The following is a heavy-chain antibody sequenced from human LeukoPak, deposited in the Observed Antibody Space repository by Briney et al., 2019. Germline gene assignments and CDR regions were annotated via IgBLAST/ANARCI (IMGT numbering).Heavy chain of an antibody. CDR2: ISSSSTTI. J-gene: IGHJ4*02. V-gene: IGHV3-48*02. D-gene: IGHD3-22*01. Sequence: GGSLRLSCAASGCTFSRYNRNWVRQAPGRGLEWVSHISSSSTTIHYADSVKGRFTISRDNAKNSLYLQMDSLRDEDTAVYYCARDYYDSTGYYEGDHWGQGTLGTVSS. CDR1: GCTFSRYN. CDR3: ARDYYDSTGYYEGDH.